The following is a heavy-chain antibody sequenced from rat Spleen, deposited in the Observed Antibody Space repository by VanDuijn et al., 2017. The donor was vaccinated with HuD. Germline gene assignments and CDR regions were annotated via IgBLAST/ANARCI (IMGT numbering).Heavy chain of an antibody. CDR1: GFTFSSYG. D-gene: IGHD1-4*01. CDR3: ATPTPGIPFAY. Sequence: EVQLVESGGGLVQPGRSLKLSCAASGFTFSSYGMAWVRQAPTKGLEWVTSITNSGGTTYYRDSVKGRFTISRDNAKSTLYLQMDSLRTEDTATYYCATPTPGIPFAYWGQGTLVTVSS. J-gene: IGHJ3*01. CDR2: ITNSGGTT. V-gene: IGHV5S13*01.